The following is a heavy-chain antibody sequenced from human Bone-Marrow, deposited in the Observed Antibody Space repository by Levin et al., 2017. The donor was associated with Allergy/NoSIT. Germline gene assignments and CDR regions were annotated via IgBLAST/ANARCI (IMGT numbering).Heavy chain of an antibody. CDR2: ISSGGGDT. CDR3: AKAFEHTLYYSGLDY. V-gene: IGHV3-23*01. CDR1: GFAFGNYA. J-gene: IGHJ4*02. Sequence: QSGGSLRLSCAASGFAFGNYAMNWVSQAPGKGLEWVSTISSGGGDTYYADSVKGRFSISRDNSKHTLFLQMDSLRPDDTAVYYCAKAFEHTLYYSGLDYWGQGTLVTVSS. D-gene: IGHD2/OR15-2a*01.